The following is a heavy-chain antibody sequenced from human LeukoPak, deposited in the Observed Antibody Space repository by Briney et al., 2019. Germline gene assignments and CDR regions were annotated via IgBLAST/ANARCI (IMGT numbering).Heavy chain of an antibody. D-gene: IGHD4-17*01. CDR1: GFTFSSYE. CDR2: ISYDGSNK. Sequence: GGSLRLSCAASGFTFSSYEMNWVRQAPGKGLEWVAVISYDGSNKYYADSVKGRFTISRDNSKNTLYLQMNSLRGEDTAVYYCASIGSEDYVPDQPLDYWGQGTLVTVSS. V-gene: IGHV3-30*04. CDR3: ASIGSEDYVPDQPLDY. J-gene: IGHJ4*02.